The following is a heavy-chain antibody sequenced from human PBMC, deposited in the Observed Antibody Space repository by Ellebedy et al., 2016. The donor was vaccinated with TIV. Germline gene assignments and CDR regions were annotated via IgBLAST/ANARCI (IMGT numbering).Heavy chain of an antibody. CDR3: ARYAVGAYFFDF. Sequence: SVKGRFTISRDNAKNSLFLQMSSLRAEDTAIYYCARYAVGAYFFDFWGQGTLVTVSS. D-gene: IGHD2-8*01. V-gene: IGHV3-21*01. J-gene: IGHJ4*02.